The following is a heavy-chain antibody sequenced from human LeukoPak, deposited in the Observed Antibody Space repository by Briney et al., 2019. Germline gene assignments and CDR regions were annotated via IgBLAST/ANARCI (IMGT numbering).Heavy chain of an antibody. CDR3: ARRYYASPDY. V-gene: IGHV3-11*04. CDR1: GFTFSDYY. CDR2: MAGSDRST. J-gene: IGHJ4*02. Sequence: PRGSLRLSCAASGFTFSDYYMSWIRQAPGKGLEWVSYMAGSDRSTYYADSVKGRFTISRDNAKTSLYLQMNSLRAEDTAVYYCARRYYASPDYWGQGTLVTVSS. D-gene: IGHD2-2*01.